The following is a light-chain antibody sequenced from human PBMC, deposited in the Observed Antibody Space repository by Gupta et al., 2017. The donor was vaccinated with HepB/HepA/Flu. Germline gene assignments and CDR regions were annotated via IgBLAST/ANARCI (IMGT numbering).Light chain of an antibody. CDR3: QQDCNSPRT. V-gene: IGKV3-20*01. CDR1: QSVSSNY. CDR2: GAS. Sequence: EIVLTQSPGTLSLSPGERATLSCRASQSVSSNYLAWYQQKPGQAPRLLIYGASNRATGIPDRFSGRGSGTDFTLTISRLDPEDFAIYYCQQDCNSPRTFGPGTKVEIK. J-gene: IGKJ1*01.